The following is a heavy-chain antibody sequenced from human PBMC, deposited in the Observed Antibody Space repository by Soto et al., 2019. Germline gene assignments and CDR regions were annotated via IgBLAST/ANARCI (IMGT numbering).Heavy chain of an antibody. CDR2: IYYSGST. Sequence: SETLSLTCTVSGGSISSGDYYWSWIRQPPGKGLEWIGYIYYSGSTYYNPSLKSRVTISVDTSKNQFSLKLSSVTAADTAVYYCARDNGYSGYAYYYYGMDVWGQGTTVTVAS. CDR1: GGSISSGDYY. J-gene: IGHJ6*02. V-gene: IGHV4-30-4*01. CDR3: ARDNGYSGYAYYYYGMDV. D-gene: IGHD5-12*01.